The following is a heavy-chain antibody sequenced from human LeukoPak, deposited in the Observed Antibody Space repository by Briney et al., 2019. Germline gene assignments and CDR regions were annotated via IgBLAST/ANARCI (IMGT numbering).Heavy chain of an antibody. J-gene: IGHJ5*02. CDR3: ARVRVAAAGSGFWFDP. Sequence: ASVKVSCKASGYTFTSYGISWVRQAPGQGLEWMGWISAYNGNTNYAQKLQGRVTMTTDTSTSTAYMELRSLRSDDTAVYYCARVRVAAAGSGFWFDPWGQGTLVTVPS. V-gene: IGHV1-18*01. CDR2: ISAYNGNT. D-gene: IGHD6-13*01. CDR1: GYTFTSYG.